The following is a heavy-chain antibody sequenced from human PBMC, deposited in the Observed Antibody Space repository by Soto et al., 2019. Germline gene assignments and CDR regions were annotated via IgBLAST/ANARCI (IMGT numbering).Heavy chain of an antibody. CDR1: GGSISRFY. CDR2: IYSSGLT. J-gene: IGHJ4*02. D-gene: IGHD5-18*01. V-gene: IGHV4-4*07. CDR3: ARAMVFDF. Sequence: PSETLSLTCNVSGGSISRFYWSWIRQPAGKGLAWIGRIYSSGLTSYNPSLKSRVTVAVDTSRNKFSLKLSSVTAADSAVYYCARAMVFDFWGPGTLVTVPS.